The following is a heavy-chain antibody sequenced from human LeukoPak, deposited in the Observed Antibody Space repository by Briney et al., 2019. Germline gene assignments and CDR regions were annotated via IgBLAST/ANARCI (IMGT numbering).Heavy chain of an antibody. CDR1: GGTFSRYA. D-gene: IGHD6-13*01. CDR2: IIPIFGTA. J-gene: IGHJ5*02. CDR3: AKGNRGAAAAGTDWFDP. V-gene: IGHV1-69*13. Sequence: ASVKVSCKASGGTFSRYAISWVRQSPGQGLEWMGGIIPIFGTANYAQKFQGRVTITADESTSTAYMELSSLRSEDTAVYYCAKGNRGAAAAGTDWFDPWGQGTLVTVSS.